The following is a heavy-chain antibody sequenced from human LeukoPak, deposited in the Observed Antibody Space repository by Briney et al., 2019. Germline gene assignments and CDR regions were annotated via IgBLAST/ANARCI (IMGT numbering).Heavy chain of an antibody. D-gene: IGHD4-23*01. CDR1: GGSVSSGSYY. Sequence: PSETLSLTCTVSGGSVSSGSYYWSWIRQPPGRGLEWIAYIHYSGGAAYNPSLKSRVTISRDMSTNQFSLKMTSVTAADTAVYFCARDMGAPDYGSYSVDYWGQGTLVTVSS. CDR3: ARDMGAPDYGSYSVDY. V-gene: IGHV4-61*01. CDR2: IHYSGGA. J-gene: IGHJ4*02.